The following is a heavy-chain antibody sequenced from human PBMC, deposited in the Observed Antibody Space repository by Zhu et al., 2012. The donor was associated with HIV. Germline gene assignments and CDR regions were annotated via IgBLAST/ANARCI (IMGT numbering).Heavy chain of an antibody. Sequence: QVQLQESGPGLVKPSQTLSLTCTVSGGSISSGDYYWSWIRQPPGKGLEWIGYIYYSGSTYYNPSLKSRVTISVDTPKNQFSLKLSSVTAADTAVYYCARREHGKASWFDPWGQGTLVTVSS. D-gene: IGHD1-26*01. CDR3: ARREHGKASWFDP. J-gene: IGHJ5*02. CDR2: IYYSGST. V-gene: IGHV4-30-4*08. CDR1: GGSISSGDYY.